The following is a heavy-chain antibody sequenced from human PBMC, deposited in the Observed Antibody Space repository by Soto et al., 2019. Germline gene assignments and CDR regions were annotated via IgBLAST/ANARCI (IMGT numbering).Heavy chain of an antibody. V-gene: IGHV1-69*02. J-gene: IGHJ4*02. D-gene: IGHD3-10*01. Sequence: QVQLVQSGAEVKSAGSSVKVSCKASGDTFNFYSINWVRQAPGLGLEWVGRVNPILSMSNYGQRFQGRVTMTADNSRGTAYMELRSLRSAYTAIYYCACNFGSGSRAFDSWGQGALVTVSS. CDR2: VNPILSMS. CDR3: ACNFGSGSRAFDS. CDR1: GDTFNFYS.